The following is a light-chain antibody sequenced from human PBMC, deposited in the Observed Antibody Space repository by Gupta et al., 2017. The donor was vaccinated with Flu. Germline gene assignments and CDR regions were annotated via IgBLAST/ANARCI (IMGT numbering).Light chain of an antibody. V-gene: IGLV2-8*01. CDR3: ESYAGNDNVI. CDR2: DVD. CDR1: SSDVGGYTF. Sequence: QSALTQPPSASGSPGQSVAISCTGTSSDVGGYTFVSWYQQHPGKAPKLLIFDVDRRPSGVPGRFSGSKSGNTASLTVAGLQAEDEADYFGESYAGNDNVIFGGGTKLTVL. J-gene: IGLJ2*01.